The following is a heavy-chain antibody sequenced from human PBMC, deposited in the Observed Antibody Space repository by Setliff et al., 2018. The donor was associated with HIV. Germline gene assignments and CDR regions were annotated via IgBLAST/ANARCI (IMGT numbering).Heavy chain of an antibody. CDR2: IKSRADGGTT. Sequence: GGSLRLSCAASGFTFSNAWMTWVRQVPGKGLEWVGRIKSRADGGTTDYAAPVNGRFSISRDDSKNTLYLQMDSLKTDDTAVYYCTTDDGSGTFYPPPYFDYWGHGTLVTVPQ. CDR3: TTDDGSGTFYPPPYFDY. V-gene: IGHV3-15*01. J-gene: IGHJ4*01. D-gene: IGHD3-10*01. CDR1: GFTFSNAW.